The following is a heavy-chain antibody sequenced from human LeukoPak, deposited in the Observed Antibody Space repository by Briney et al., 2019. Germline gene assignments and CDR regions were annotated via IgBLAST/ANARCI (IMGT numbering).Heavy chain of an antibody. V-gene: IGHV2-5*02. J-gene: IGHJ4*02. CDR3: AHRKNYYDSSVFDN. CDR1: GLSLNTRAGG. CDR2: IYWGEDS. D-gene: IGHD3-22*01. Sequence: SGPTLMNPTQTLTFTCTFSGLSLNTRAGGGGWGRQPPVRSLEWLALIYWGEDSRYTPSMKSRLTITKDTPKNQVVLKMTNMDPVDTATYFCAHRKNYYDSSVFDNWGQGTMVTVSS.